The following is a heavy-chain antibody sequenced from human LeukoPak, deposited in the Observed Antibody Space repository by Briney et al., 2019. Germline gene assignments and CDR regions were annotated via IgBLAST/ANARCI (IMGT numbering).Heavy chain of an antibody. Sequence: SETLSLTCAVYGGSFSGYYWSWIRQPPGKGLEWIGEINHSGSTNYNPSLKSRVTISVDTSKNQFSLKLSSVTAADTAVYYCARGGTYYYGSGSYYTPAYYFDYWGQGTLVTVSS. CDR2: INHSGST. V-gene: IGHV4-34*01. D-gene: IGHD3-10*01. CDR1: GGSFSGYY. CDR3: ARGGTYYYGSGSYYTPAYYFDY. J-gene: IGHJ4*02.